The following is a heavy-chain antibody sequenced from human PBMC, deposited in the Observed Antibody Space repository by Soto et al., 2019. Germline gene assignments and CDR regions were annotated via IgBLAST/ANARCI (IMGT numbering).Heavy chain of an antibody. CDR2: INTDGSNR. CDR3: ARDNPGSGSYCSY. CDR1: GFSFSSYW. D-gene: IGHD3-10*01. J-gene: IGHJ4*02. V-gene: IGHV3-74*01. Sequence: EVQLVESGGGLVQPGGSLRLSCAASGFSFSSYWMHWVRQAPGKGLVWVSGINTDGSNRGYADSVKGRFTISRDNAKNTVYLQKDSLRGEDAAVYYCARDNPGSGSYCSYWGQGTLVTVSS.